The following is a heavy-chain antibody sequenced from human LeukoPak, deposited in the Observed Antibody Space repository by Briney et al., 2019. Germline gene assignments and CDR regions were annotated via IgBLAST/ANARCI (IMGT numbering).Heavy chain of an antibody. Sequence: GGSLRLSCAASGFTFSSYAMHWVRQAPGKGLEWVAVISYDGSNKYYADSVKGRFTISRDNSKNTLYLQMNSLRAEDTAVYYCARGQEQFWVPAVISAHVDYWGQGTLVTVSS. V-gene: IGHV3-30-3*01. J-gene: IGHJ4*02. CDR3: ARGQEQFWVPAVISAHVDY. CDR1: GFTFSSYA. D-gene: IGHD2-2*02. CDR2: ISYDGSNK.